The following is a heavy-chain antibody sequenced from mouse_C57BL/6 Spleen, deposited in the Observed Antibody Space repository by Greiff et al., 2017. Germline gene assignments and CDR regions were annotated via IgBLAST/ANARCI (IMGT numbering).Heavy chain of an antibody. CDR3: AREGYYSNPWFAY. V-gene: IGHV1-55*01. CDR2: IYPGSGST. J-gene: IGHJ3*01. Sequence: QVQLQQPGAELVKPGASVKMSCKASGYTFTSYWITWVKPRPGQGLEWIGDIYPGSGSTNYNEKFKSKATLTVDTSSSTAYMQLSSLTSEDSAVYYCAREGYYSNPWFAYWGQGTLVTVSA. D-gene: IGHD2-5*01. CDR1: GYTFTSYW.